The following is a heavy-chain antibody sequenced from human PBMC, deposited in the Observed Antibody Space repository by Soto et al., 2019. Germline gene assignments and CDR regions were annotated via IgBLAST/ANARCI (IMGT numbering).Heavy chain of an antibody. V-gene: IGHV4-4*07. J-gene: IGHJ5*02. CDR2: IYTSGST. D-gene: IGHD1-26*01. Sequence: QVQLQESGPGLVKPSETLSLTCTVSGGSINSYYWSWIRQPAGKGLEWIGRIYTSGSTNYNPSLKSRVTMSVDTSKNRLSLKLSSVTAADTAVYYCARGIYSKVGATIWFDPWGQGTLVTVSS. CDR3: ARGIYSKVGATIWFDP. CDR1: GGSINSYY.